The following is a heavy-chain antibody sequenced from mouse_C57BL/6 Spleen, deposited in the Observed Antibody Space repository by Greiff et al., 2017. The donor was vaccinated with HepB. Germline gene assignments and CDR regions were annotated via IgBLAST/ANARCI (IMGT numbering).Heavy chain of an antibody. CDR1: GYSITSGYY. CDR2: ISYDGSN. V-gene: IGHV3-6*01. CDR3: ARDPGSSGYAWFAY. D-gene: IGHD3-2*02. J-gene: IGHJ3*01. Sequence: EVKLMESGPGLVKPSQSLSLTCSVTGYSITSGYYWNWIRQFPGNKLEWMGYISYDGSNNYNPSLKNRISITRDTSKNQFFLKLNSVTTEDTATYYCARDPGSSGYAWFAYWGQGTLVTVSA.